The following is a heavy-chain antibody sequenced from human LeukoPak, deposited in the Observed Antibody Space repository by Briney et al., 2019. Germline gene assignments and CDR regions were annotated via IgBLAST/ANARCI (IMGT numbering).Heavy chain of an antibody. J-gene: IGHJ4*02. CDR1: GFTVSSNY. V-gene: IGHV3-53*01. CDR2: IYSGGST. CDR3: ARDRSGTIPIDY. Sequence: GGSLRLSCAASGFTVSSNYMSWVRQAPGKGLEWVSVIYSGGSTYYADSVKGRFTISRDNSKNTLYLQMNSLRAEDTAVYYCARDRSGTIPIDYWGQGTLVTVSS. D-gene: IGHD1-14*01.